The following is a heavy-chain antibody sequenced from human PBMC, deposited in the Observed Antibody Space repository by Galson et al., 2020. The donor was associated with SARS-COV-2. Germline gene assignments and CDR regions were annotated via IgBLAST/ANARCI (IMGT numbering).Heavy chain of an antibody. CDR1: GASINTGSYN. D-gene: IGHD6-13*01. V-gene: IGHV4-39*01. Sequence: ASETLSLTCTVSGASINTGSYNWGWIRQPPGKGLEWIGNIYYGGSTFYNSSLESRVTMSMQTSKNEFSLKMNSVTAADTAVYYCARLDLAAAYYFDFWGQGTLVTVSS. J-gene: IGHJ4*02. CDR2: IYYGGST. CDR3: ARLDLAAAYYFDF.